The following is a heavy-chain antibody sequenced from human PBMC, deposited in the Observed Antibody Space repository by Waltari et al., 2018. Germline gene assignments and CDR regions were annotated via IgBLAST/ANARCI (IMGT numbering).Heavy chain of an antibody. D-gene: IGHD2-15*01. V-gene: IGHV1-69*08. Sequence: QVQLVQSGAEVKKPGSSVKVSCKASGGTFSSYTISWVRQAPGQGLEWMGRIIPILGIANYAQKFQGRVTITADKSTSTAYMELSSLRSEDTAVYYCAREGSVAATRSLYYYYGMDVWGQGTTVTVSS. CDR2: IIPILGIA. CDR1: GGTFSSYT. J-gene: IGHJ6*02. CDR3: AREGSVAATRSLYYYYGMDV.